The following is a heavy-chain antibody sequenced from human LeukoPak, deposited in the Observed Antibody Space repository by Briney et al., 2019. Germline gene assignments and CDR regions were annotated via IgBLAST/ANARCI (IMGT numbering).Heavy chain of an antibody. V-gene: IGHV3-73*01. D-gene: IGHD3-10*01. CDR3: SSSLWFGELLKAFDL. J-gene: IGHJ2*01. CDR2: IRSKANSYAT. Sequence: PGGSLKLSCAASGFTFSGSAMHWVRQASGKGLEWVDRIRSKANSYATAYAASVKGRFTVSRDDSKNTAYLQMNSLKTEDTAVYYCSSSLWFGELLKAFDLWGRGTLVTVSS. CDR1: GFTFSGSA.